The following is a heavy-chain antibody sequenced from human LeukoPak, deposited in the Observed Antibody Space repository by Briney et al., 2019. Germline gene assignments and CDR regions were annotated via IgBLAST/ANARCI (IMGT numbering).Heavy chain of an antibody. D-gene: IGHD4-23*01. CDR2: IYYSGST. V-gene: IGHV4-59*08. J-gene: IGHJ6*02. CDR3: ARLDYGGNSPYYYYGMDV. Sequence: SETLSLTCTVSGGSISSYYWSWIRQPPGKGLEWIGYIYYSGSTNYNPSLKSRVTISVDTSKNQFSLKLSSVTAADTAVYYCARLDYGGNSPYYYYGMDVWGQGTTVTVSS. CDR1: GGSISSYY.